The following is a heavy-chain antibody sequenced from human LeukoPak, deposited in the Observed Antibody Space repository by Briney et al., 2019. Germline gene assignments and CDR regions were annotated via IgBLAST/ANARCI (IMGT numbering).Heavy chain of an antibody. CDR1: GYTFTSYG. CDR2: MDPNSGNT. V-gene: IGHV1-8*03. D-gene: IGHD1-1*01. Sequence: GASVKVSCKASGYTFTSYGISWVRQATGQGLEWMGWMDPNSGNTGYAQKFQGRVTISRNPSISTAYMELSNLRSEDTAGYYCARVPPNGWNPLWFLDLWGRGTLVTGSS. J-gene: IGHJ2*01. CDR3: ARVPPNGWNPLWFLDL.